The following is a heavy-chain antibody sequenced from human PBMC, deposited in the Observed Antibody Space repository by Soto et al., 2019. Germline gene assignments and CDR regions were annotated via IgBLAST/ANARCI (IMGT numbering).Heavy chain of an antibody. Sequence: QVQLVQSGAEVKKPGSSVKVSCKASGGTFSSYAISWVRQAPGQGLEWMGGIIPIFGTANYAQKFQGRVTITADKSTSTAYMELSSLRSEDTAVYYCARPYYYGSAAYYGMDVWGQGTTVTVSS. CDR3: ARPYYYGSAAYYGMDV. V-gene: IGHV1-69*06. CDR2: IIPIFGTA. J-gene: IGHJ6*02. D-gene: IGHD3-10*01. CDR1: GGTFSSYA.